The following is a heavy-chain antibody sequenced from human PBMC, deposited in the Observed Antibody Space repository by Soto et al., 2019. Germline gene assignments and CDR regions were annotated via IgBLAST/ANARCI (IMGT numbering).Heavy chain of an antibody. D-gene: IGHD5-12*01. CDR2: INAGNGDT. CDR1: GITFSTYA. V-gene: IGHV1-3*01. J-gene: IGHJ5*02. CDR3: ARAISGYVT. Sequence: QVQLVQSGAEVKKPGASVKVSCKASGITFSTYAIHWVRQAPGQRLEWMGWINAGNGDTRYSQNFQGRVTLTRDTSASTVYMDLSSLRSEDTAIYYCARAISGYVTWGQGTLVTVSS.